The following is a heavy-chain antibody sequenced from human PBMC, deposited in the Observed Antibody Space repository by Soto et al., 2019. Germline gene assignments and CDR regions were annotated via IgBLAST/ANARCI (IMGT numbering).Heavy chain of an antibody. D-gene: IGHD3-3*01. J-gene: IGHJ3*02. CDR2: IHYSGST. CDR1: GGSIGNYY. Sequence: PSETLSLTCTVSGGSIGNYYWSWIRQPPGKGLEWIGYIHYSGSTWYNPSLKSRVTISVDKSRNQFSLKLSSVTAADKAVYFCEKNIYGYYVNTDIWGQGTMVTVSS. V-gene: IGHV4-59*01. CDR3: EKNIYGYYVNTDI.